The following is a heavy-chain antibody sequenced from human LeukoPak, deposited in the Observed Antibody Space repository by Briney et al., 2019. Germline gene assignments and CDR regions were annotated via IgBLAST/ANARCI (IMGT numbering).Heavy chain of an antibody. D-gene: IGHD2-2*02. V-gene: IGHV3-23*01. CDR1: GFAFSSYA. J-gene: IGHJ4*02. CDR3: AKDKRCSNTSCYTTVFDY. CDR2: ISGSGGST. Sequence: GGSLRLSCAASGFAFSSYAMSWVRQAPGKGLEWVSAISGSGGSTYYADSVKGRFTISRDNSKNTLYLQMNSLRAEDTAVYYCAKDKRCSNTSCYTTVFDYWGQGTLVTVSS.